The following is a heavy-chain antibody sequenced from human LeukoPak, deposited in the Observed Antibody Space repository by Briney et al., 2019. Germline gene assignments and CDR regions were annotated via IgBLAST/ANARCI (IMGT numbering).Heavy chain of an antibody. J-gene: IGHJ4*02. CDR3: ARGSDCSSTSCEIGAFDY. V-gene: IGHV3-64*01. Sequence: PGGSLRLSCAASGFTFSSYAMHWVRQAPGKGQEYVSAISSNGGSTYYANSVKGRFTISRDNSKNTLYLQMGSLRAEDMAVYYCARGSDCSSTSCEIGAFDYWGQGTLVTVSS. CDR2: ISSNGGST. D-gene: IGHD2-2*01. CDR1: GFTFSSYA.